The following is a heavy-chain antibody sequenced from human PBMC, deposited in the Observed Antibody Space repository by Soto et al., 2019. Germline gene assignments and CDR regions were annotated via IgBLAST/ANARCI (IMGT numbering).Heavy chain of an antibody. CDR1: GFPFSTSA. CDR2: ISGSSDAA. J-gene: IGHJ6*02. V-gene: IGHV3-23*01. CDR3: AKYSGSYPVYNGLSL. Sequence: EVELLGSGGGLVQPGGSLRLSCAASGFPFSTSALNWVRQAPGKGLGWVSIISGSSDAAYYAESVKGRFASSRDNSKNTLYLQMNSLRAEDTAVYYCAKYSGSYPVYNGLSLWGQGTTVTVS. D-gene: IGHD1-26*01.